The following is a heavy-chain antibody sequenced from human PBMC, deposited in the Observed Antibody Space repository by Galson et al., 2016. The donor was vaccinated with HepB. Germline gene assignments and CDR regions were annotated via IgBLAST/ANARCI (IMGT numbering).Heavy chain of an antibody. V-gene: IGHV3-30*18. D-gene: IGHD1-26*01. CDR2: IVNDGSKT. CDR3: AKDWASYYSPLKS. Sequence: SLRLSCAASAFTFSDYGLHWVRQAPGKGLEWVAFIVNDGSKTYYADPVKGRFTISRDNSKNTLYLQMNSLSAEDTAVYSCAKDWASYYSPLKSWGQGTLVTVSA. J-gene: IGHJ5*02. CDR1: AFTFSDYG.